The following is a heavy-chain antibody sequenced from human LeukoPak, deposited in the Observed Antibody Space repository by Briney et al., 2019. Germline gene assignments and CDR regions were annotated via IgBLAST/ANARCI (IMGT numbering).Heavy chain of an antibody. D-gene: IGHD7-27*01. Sequence: GGSLRLSCAASGFTFSSYTMNWVRQAPGKGLEWVSSISTSSSYIYYADSVKGRFTISRDNAKNSLYLQMNSLRAEDTALYYCAKVSNWDYGGPFDYWGQGTLVTVSS. CDR2: ISTSSSYI. CDR1: GFTFSSYT. J-gene: IGHJ4*02. V-gene: IGHV3-21*04. CDR3: AKVSNWDYGGPFDY.